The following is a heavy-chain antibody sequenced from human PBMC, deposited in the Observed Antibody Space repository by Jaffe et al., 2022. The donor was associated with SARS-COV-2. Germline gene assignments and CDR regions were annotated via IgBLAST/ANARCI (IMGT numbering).Heavy chain of an antibody. V-gene: IGHV2-5*02. J-gene: IGHJ4*02. Sequence: QITLKESGPTLVKPTQTLTLTCTFSGFSLSTSGVGVGWIRQPPGKALEWLALIYWDDDKRYSPSLKSRLTITKDTSKNQVVLTMTNMDPVDTATYYCAHRKWAYRRNADYYDSSGYPYYFDYWGQGTLVTVSS. CDR2: IYWDDDK. D-gene: IGHD3-22*01. CDR1: GFSLSTSGVG. CDR3: AHRKWAYRRNADYYDSSGYPYYFDY.